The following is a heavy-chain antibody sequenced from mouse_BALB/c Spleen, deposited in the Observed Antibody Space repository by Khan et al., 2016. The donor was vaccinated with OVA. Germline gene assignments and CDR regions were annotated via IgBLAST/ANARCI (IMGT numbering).Heavy chain of an antibody. CDR3: ARRPNGYHYYVMDY. V-gene: IGHV2-9*02. CDR2: IWAGGST. CDR1: GFSLSDYG. D-gene: IGHD2-2*01. Sequence: QVQLKQSGPGLVAPSQSLSITCTVSGFSLSDYGVHWIRQSPGKGLEWLGLIWAGGSTDYNSALMSRLSISKDNSKRQVFLKMNSLQTDDRGMYYWARRPNGYHYYVMDYWGQGTSVTVSS. J-gene: IGHJ4*01.